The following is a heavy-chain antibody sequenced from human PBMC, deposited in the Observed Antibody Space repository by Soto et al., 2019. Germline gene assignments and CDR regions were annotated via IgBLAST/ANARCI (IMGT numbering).Heavy chain of an antibody. D-gene: IGHD2-15*01. Sequence: ASVKVSCKASGYTFTSYDINWVRQATGQGLEWMGWMNPNSGNTGYAQKFQGRVTMTRNTSISTAYMELSSLGSEDTAVYYCARGLYCSGGSCRPDDYWGQGTLVTVSS. J-gene: IGHJ4*02. CDR1: GYTFTSYD. CDR3: ARGLYCSGGSCRPDDY. V-gene: IGHV1-8*01. CDR2: MNPNSGNT.